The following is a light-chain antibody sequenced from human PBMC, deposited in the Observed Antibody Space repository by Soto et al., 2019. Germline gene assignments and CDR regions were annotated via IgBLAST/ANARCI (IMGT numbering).Light chain of an antibody. V-gene: IGKV1-39*01. J-gene: IGKJ3*01. Sequence: DIQMTQSPSSLSASVGDRVTITCRASQSIARYLNWYQQKPGRAPKLLIYGAFILQSGVPSRFSGSGSETHFALTISNLQPEDFATYYCQRRNSVPFTFGPGTKLDI. CDR1: QSIARY. CDR2: GAF. CDR3: QRRNSVPFT.